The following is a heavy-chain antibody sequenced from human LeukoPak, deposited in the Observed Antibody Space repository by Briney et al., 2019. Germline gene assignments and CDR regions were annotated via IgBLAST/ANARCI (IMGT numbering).Heavy chain of an antibody. CDR2: ISYSGTT. Sequence: SETLSLTCTVSGGSISSYYWGWIRQPPGKGLEWIGSISYSGTTYSNPSLKSRVTISVDTSKNQFSLKLSSVTAADTAVYYCARQKRWFDPWGQGTLVTVSS. J-gene: IGHJ5*02. V-gene: IGHV4-39*01. CDR1: GGSISSYY. CDR3: ARQKRWFDP.